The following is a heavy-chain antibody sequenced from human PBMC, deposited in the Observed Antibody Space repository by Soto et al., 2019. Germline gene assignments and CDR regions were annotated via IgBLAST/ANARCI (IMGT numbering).Heavy chain of an antibody. CDR1: GGSISNPIYY. D-gene: IGHD3-3*01. CDR3: AGRTSLTSVEIFSGGLSGYNWVDP. J-gene: IGHJ5*01. CDR2: IFYSGRA. Sequence: QLQLQESGPGLVKPSETLSLTCSVSGGSISNPIYYWAWIRQPPGKGLEWIGSIFYSGRAYYNPSLTRPVTLAVDASYNQFFLKLSCVTAADTAVDYCAGRTSLTSVEIFSGGLSGYNWVDPWGRGTLVTVSS. V-gene: IGHV4-39*01.